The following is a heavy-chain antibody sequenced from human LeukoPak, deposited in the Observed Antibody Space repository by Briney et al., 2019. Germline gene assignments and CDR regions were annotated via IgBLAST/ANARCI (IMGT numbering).Heavy chain of an antibody. Sequence: GGSLRLSCAASGFTFSNAWMNWVRQAPGKGLEWVGQIESRADGATTDYAAPVRGRFAISRDDSKNTLFLHMSSLETEYTAVYYCTTGRYWGQGTLVTVSS. V-gene: IGHV3-15*04. CDR2: IESRADGATT. J-gene: IGHJ4*02. CDR3: TTGRY. CDR1: GFTFSNAW.